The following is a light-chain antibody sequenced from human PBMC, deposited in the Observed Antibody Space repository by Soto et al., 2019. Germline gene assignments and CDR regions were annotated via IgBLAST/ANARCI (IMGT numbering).Light chain of an antibody. J-gene: IGKJ1*01. V-gene: IGKV3-15*01. CDR1: QSVSSY. Sequence: ILMTQSPDTLSVSPGERATLSCRASQSVSSYLAWYQQKPGQAPRLLIYGASTRATGIPARFSGSGSGTEFTLTISSLQSEDFAVYYCQQYNNWPRTFGQGTKVDIK. CDR2: GAS. CDR3: QQYNNWPRT.